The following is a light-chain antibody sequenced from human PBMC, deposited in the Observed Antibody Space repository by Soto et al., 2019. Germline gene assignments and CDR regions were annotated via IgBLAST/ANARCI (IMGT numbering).Light chain of an antibody. Sequence: EIVFTQSPATLSLSPGERATLSCRASQGISSNYLGWYQKKPGQAPRLLIDDASIRATGTPGRLSGSGSGTVFILTISSLEAEDSAYYYCQQNDYSPTFGQGTRLEIK. CDR3: QQNDYSPT. CDR1: QGISSNY. J-gene: IGKJ5*01. V-gene: IGKV3-20*01. CDR2: DAS.